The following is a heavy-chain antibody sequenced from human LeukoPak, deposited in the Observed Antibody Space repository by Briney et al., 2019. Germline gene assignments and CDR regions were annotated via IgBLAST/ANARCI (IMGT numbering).Heavy chain of an antibody. D-gene: IGHD3-10*01. CDR2: VYHSGRN. CDR3: ARGVGCGELSRAFDI. J-gene: IGHJ3*02. CDR1: GGSISSGGYC. Sequence: SETLSLTCAVSGGSISSGGYCWSWIRQPPGKGLEWIGYVYHSGRNYYNPSLKSRATISVTRSKNQFFLKLSSVTAADTAVYYCARGVGCGELSRAFDIWGQETMVTVSS. V-gene: IGHV4-30-2*01.